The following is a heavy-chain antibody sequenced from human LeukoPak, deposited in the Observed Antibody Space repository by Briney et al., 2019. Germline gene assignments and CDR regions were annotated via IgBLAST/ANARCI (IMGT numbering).Heavy chain of an antibody. V-gene: IGHV1-18*01. CDR3: ARDAVVVVPAAMWTSFDY. CDR2: ISAYNGNT. J-gene: IGHJ4*02. Sequence: ASVTVSCTASGYTFTSYGISWVRLAPGQGHEWMGWISAYNGNTNYAQKLQGRVTMTTDTSTSTAYMELRSLRSDDTAVYYCARDAVVVVPAAMWTSFDYWGQGTLVTVSS. CDR1: GYTFTSYG. D-gene: IGHD2-2*01.